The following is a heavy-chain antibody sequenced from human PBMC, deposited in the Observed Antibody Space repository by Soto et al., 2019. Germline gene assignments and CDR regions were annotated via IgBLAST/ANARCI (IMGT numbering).Heavy chain of an antibody. CDR2: IWYDGSNK. CDR3: ARPSDSSGYSGPEY. Sequence: GGSLRLSCAASGFTFSSYGMHWVRQAPGKGLEWVAVIWYDGSNKYYADSVKGRFTISRDNSKNTLYLQMNSLRAEDTAVYYCARPSDSSGYSGPEYWGQGTLVTVSS. J-gene: IGHJ4*02. CDR1: GFTFSSYG. V-gene: IGHV3-33*01. D-gene: IGHD3-22*01.